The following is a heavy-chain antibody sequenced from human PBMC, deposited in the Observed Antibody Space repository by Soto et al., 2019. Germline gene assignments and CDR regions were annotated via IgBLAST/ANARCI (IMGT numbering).Heavy chain of an antibody. CDR2: IYSGGYT. D-gene: IGHD3-10*01. CDR1: GFTVSNNY. V-gene: IGHV3-53*01. J-gene: IGHJ4*02. CDR3: GGPPGGGGY. Sequence: EVQLVESGGGLIQPGGSLRLSCAVSGFTVSNNYMSWVRQAPGKGLEGVSVIYSGGYTAYGDSVKGRFTISRDNSKNNIFLQINRVTADDTGGCCGGGPPGGGGYWGQGTLVTVSS.